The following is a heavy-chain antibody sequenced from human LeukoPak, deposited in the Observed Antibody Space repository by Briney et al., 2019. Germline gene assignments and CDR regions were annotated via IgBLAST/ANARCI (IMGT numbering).Heavy chain of an antibody. CDR2: IDSSGST. CDR3: AILPLI. Sequence: PSETLSLTCALSGASITTKTYYWGWIRQPPGRRLEWIGNIDSSGSTTYNPSLKSRVTMSVDSSKNQFSLSLTSVTAADTAVYFYAILPLIWGQGTMVTVSS. D-gene: IGHD2/OR15-2a*01. V-gene: IGHV4-39*01. J-gene: IGHJ3*01. CDR1: GASITTKTYY.